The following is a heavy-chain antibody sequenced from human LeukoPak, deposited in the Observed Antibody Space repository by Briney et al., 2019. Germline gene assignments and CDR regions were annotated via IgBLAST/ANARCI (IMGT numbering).Heavy chain of an antibody. J-gene: IGHJ6*02. CDR2: IYSGGST. Sequence: GGSLRLSCAASGFTVSSNYMSWVRQAPGKGLEWVSVIYSGGSTYYADSVKGRFTISRDNSKNTLYLQMNSLRAEDTAVYYCARVRDSSGYYYYYYGMDVWGQGTTVTVSS. D-gene: IGHD3-22*01. CDR1: GFTVSSNY. V-gene: IGHV3-66*01. CDR3: ARVRDSSGYYYYYYGMDV.